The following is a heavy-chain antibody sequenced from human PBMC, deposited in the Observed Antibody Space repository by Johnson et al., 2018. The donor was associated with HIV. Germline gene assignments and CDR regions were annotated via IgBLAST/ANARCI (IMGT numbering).Heavy chain of an antibody. CDR3: ARDPREGWPGAFDI. Sequence: VQLVESGGGLVQPGGSLRLSCAASGFTVSSNYITWVRQAPGKGLEWVSVIYSGGSTYYADSVKGRFTISRDKSKNTLYLQMNSLRAEDTAVYYCARDPREGWPGAFDIWGQGTTVTVSS. CDR2: IYSGGST. D-gene: IGHD6-19*01. J-gene: IGHJ3*02. V-gene: IGHV3-66*01. CDR1: GFTVSSNY.